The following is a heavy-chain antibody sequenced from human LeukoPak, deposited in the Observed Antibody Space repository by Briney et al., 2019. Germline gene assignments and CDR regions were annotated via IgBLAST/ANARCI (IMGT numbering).Heavy chain of an antibody. CDR2: INHSGST. CDR3: ARGLNYDFWSGYHYPYYYYYMDV. Sequence: SETLSLTCAVYGGSFSGYYWSWIRQPPGKGLEWIGEINHSGSTNYNPSLKSRVTMSVDTSKNQFSLKLSSVTAADTAVYYCARGLNYDFWSGYHYPYYYYYMDVWGKGTTVTVSS. CDR1: GGSFSGYY. V-gene: IGHV4-34*01. D-gene: IGHD3-3*01. J-gene: IGHJ6*03.